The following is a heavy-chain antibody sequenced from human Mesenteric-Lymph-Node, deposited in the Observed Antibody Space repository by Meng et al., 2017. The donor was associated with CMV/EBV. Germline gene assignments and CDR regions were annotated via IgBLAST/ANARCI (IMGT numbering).Heavy chain of an antibody. CDR1: GFTFSSYW. CDR3: ARWRADRRGTSCSPPSSLNGMDV. V-gene: IGHV3-74*01. J-gene: IGHJ6*02. Sequence: GGSLRLSCAASGFTFSSYWMHWVRQAPGKGLLWVSRINTDGSTTGYVDSVKGRFTISRDNAKNTVYLQMDSLRAEDTAVYYCARWRADRRGTSCSPPSSLNGMDVWGHGTTVTVSS. CDR2: INTDGSTT. D-gene: IGHD2-2*01.